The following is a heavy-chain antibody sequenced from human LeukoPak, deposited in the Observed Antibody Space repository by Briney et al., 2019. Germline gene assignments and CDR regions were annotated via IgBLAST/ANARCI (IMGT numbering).Heavy chain of an antibody. CDR3: AKDLYGYYTMDV. V-gene: IGHV3-23*01. Sequence: GGSLRLSCAVSGFTFSSYAMNWVRQAPGKGLEWASGISGSGGNTYYADSVKGRFTISRDNSKNTLYLQMNSLRAEDTAVYYCAKDLYGYYTMDVWGQGTTVTVSS. CDR2: ISGSGGNT. CDR1: GFTFSSYA. J-gene: IGHJ6*02. D-gene: IGHD4-17*01.